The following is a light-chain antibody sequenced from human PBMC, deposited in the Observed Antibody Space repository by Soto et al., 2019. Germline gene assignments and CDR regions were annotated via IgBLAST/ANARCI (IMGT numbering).Light chain of an antibody. CDR3: QHYYNYPWT. Sequence: DIQMTQSPSTLSGSVGDRVTITCRASQTISSWLAWYQQKPGKAPKLLIYKASTLKSGVPSRFSGSGSGTEFTLTISSLQPDDFATYYCQHYYNYPWTFGQG. V-gene: IGKV1-5*03. CDR2: KAS. J-gene: IGKJ1*01. CDR1: QTISSW.